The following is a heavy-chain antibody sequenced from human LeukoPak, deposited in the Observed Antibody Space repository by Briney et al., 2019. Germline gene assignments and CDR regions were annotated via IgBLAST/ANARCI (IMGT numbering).Heavy chain of an antibody. CDR3: ATQPPYDYVWGSYRPIGGGRGIIFDY. CDR1: GFTFSSYS. Sequence: GGSLRLSCAASGFTFSSYSMNWVRQAPGKGLEYVSAISSNGGSTYYANSVKGRFTISRDNSKNTLYLQMNSLRAEDTAVYYCATQPPYDYVWGSYRPIGGGRGIIFDYLGQGILVTVSS. CDR2: ISSNGGST. J-gene: IGHJ4*02. D-gene: IGHD3-16*02. V-gene: IGHV3-64*01.